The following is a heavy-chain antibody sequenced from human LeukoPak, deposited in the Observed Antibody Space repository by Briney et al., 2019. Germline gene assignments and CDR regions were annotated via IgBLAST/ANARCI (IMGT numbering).Heavy chain of an antibody. CDR1: GGSISSYY. CDR2: TYYSGST. V-gene: IGHV4-59*01. CDR3: ARVWGTIDS. Sequence: SETLSLTCTVSGGSISSYYWSWIRQPPGKGLEWIGYTYYSGSTNYNPSLKSRVTISVDTSKNQFSLNLRSVTAADTAVYYCARVWGTIDSWGQGTLVTVSS. D-gene: IGHD3-16*01. J-gene: IGHJ5*01.